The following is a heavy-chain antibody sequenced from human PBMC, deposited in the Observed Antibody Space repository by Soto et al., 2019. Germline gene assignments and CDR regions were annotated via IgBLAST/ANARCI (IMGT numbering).Heavy chain of an antibody. J-gene: IGHJ4*02. CDR2: INPLPTSGST. CDR1: GYIFTNYY. V-gene: IGHV1-46*01. D-gene: IGHD6-13*01. CDR3: ARDLAAAAY. Sequence: QVQLVQSGAEVKKPGASVKVSCKASGYIFTNYYIHWVRQAPGQGLARMAIINPLPTSGSTNYAQKFQGRVTVTRDTSTSTVYLELSSLRSDDTAVYYCARDLAAAAYWGQGTLVTVSS.